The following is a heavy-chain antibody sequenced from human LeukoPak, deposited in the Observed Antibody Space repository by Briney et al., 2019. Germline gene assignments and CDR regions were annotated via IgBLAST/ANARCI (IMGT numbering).Heavy chain of an antibody. CDR2: ISSNGGST. D-gene: IGHD5-24*01. CDR1: GFTFSSYA. CDR3: ARGRGGYNYLNYFDY. J-gene: IGHJ4*02. Sequence: GGSLRLSCAASGFTFSSYAMHWVRQAPGKGLEYVSAISSNGGSTYYANSVRGRFTISRDNSKNTLYLQMGSLRAEDMAVYYCARGRGGYNYLNYFDYWGQGTLVTVSS. V-gene: IGHV3-64*01.